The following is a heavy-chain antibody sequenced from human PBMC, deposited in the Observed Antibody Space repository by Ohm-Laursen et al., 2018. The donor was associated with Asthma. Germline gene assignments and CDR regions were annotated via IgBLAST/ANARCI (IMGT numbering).Heavy chain of an antibody. CDR3: ARHNYDILTGYPYYFDY. V-gene: IGHV4-39*01. Sequence: GTLSLTCTVSGGSISSSSYYWGWIRQPPGKGLEWIGTIYYSGSTYYNPSIKSRVTISVDTSKNQFSLKLSSVTAADTAVYYCARHNYDILTGYPYYFDYWGQGTLVTVSS. J-gene: IGHJ4*02. D-gene: IGHD3-9*01. CDR1: GGSISSSSYY. CDR2: IYYSGST.